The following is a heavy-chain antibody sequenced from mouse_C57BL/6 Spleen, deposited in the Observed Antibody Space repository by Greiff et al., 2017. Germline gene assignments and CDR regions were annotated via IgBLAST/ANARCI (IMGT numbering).Heavy chain of an antibody. Sequence: VTLVESGPGLVQPSQCLSITCTVSGFSLTSYGVHWVRQSPGTGLEWLGVIWSGGSTDYNAAFISSLSISKDTSKSQVFFKMNSLQADDTAIYYCARHYGSSYGGYFDVWGTGTTVTVSS. V-gene: IGHV2-2*01. D-gene: IGHD1-1*01. CDR1: GFSLTSYG. CDR2: IWSGGST. CDR3: ARHYGSSYGGYFDV. J-gene: IGHJ1*03.